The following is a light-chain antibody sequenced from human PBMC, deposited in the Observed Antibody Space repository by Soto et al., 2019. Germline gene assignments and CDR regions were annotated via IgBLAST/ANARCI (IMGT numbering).Light chain of an antibody. CDR2: GAS. V-gene: IGKV3-20*01. Sequence: EIVLTQSPGTLSLSPGERATLSCRASQSVSKYLAWYQKKPGQAPRVLIYGASSRATGIPDRFSGSGSGTDFTLTINRLEPEDFAVYYCHHYSTSPWTLGQGNKVEIK. CDR1: QSVSKY. CDR3: HHYSTSPWT. J-gene: IGKJ1*01.